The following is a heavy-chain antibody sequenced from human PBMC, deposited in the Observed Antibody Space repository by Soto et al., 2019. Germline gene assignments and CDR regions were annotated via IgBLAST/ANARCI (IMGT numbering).Heavy chain of an antibody. V-gene: IGHV1-18*01. J-gene: IGHJ4*02. CDR3: ARLQLGTDIFDY. CDR2: ISPYTGNT. D-gene: IGHD1-1*01. Sequence: QVQLVQSGAEVKKPGASVKVSCKASGYTFIKYGFTWVRQAPRQGLEWMGWISPYTGNTNYAHKLQGRVTMTTDTSTRTAYMELRSLRSDDTAVYYCARLQLGTDIFDYWGQGTLVTVSS. CDR1: GYTFIKYG.